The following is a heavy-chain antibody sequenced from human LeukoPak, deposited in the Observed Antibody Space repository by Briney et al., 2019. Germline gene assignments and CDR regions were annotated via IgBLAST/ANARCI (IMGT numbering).Heavy chain of an antibody. Sequence: PGGSLRLSCAASGFTVSSNYMSWVRQAPGKGLEWVSVIYSGGSTYYADSVKGRFTISRDNSKNTLYLQMNSLRAEDTAVHYCARERLAKFDYWGQGTLVTVSS. CDR3: ARERLAKFDY. CDR2: IYSGGST. J-gene: IGHJ4*02. CDR1: GFTVSSNY. V-gene: IGHV3-66*01.